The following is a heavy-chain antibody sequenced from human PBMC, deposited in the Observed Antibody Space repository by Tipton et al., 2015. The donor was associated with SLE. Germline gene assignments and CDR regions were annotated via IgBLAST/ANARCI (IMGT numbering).Heavy chain of an antibody. CDR2: VYYTGNS. Sequence: TLSLTCIVSGDSISSSSYYWGWIRQPQGKGLEWVGTVYYTGNSFYNPSLKSRVTISVDTSKNQFSLKLSSVTAADTAVYYCARDEYRYDATGYHLLGHFDFWGQGTLVTVSS. D-gene: IGHD3-22*01. V-gene: IGHV4-39*07. J-gene: IGHJ4*02. CDR3: ARDEYRYDATGYHLLGHFDF. CDR1: GDSISSSSYY.